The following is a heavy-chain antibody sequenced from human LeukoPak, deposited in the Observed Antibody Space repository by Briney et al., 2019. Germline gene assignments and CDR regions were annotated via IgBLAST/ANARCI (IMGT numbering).Heavy chain of an antibody. Sequence: SETLSLTCTVSGGSISSSSYYWGWIRQPPGKGLEWIGSIYYSGSTYYSPSLKSRVTISVDTSKNQFSLKLSSVTAADTAVYYCARFGYYRSGSYQAYWYFDPWGRGTLVTVSS. CDR3: ARFGYYRSGSYQAYWYFDP. D-gene: IGHD3-10*01. CDR1: GGSISSSSYY. J-gene: IGHJ2*01. V-gene: IGHV4-39*07. CDR2: IYYSGST.